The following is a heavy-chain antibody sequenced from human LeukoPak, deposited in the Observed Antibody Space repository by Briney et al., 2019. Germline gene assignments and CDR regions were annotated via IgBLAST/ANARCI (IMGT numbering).Heavy chain of an antibody. D-gene: IGHD4-17*01. V-gene: IGHV1-3*01. Sequence: CXXSGYTFTSYAMHWVRQAPGQRXXGXXWINAGNGNTKYSQKFQGRVTITRDTSASTAYMELSSLRSEDTAVYYCARDQGGSDYGDFMDYYYYGMDVWGQGTTVTVSS. CDR1: GYTFTSYA. CDR3: ARDQGGSDYGDFMDYYYYGMDV. J-gene: IGHJ6*02. CDR2: INAGNGNT.